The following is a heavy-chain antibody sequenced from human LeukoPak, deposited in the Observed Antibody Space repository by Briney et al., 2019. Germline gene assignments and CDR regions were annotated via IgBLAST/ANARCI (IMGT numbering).Heavy chain of an antibody. CDR2: MNPNSGNT. V-gene: IGHV1-8*01. J-gene: IGHJ4*02. Sequence: GASVKVSGKASEHTVTSYDVNRVRQATGQGLGWMGWMNPNSGNTGYAQKSQGRVTMTRNTSISTAYMELSSLRSEDTAVYYCARGIGEDYWGQGTLVTVSS. CDR1: EHTVTSYD. CDR3: ARGIGEDY.